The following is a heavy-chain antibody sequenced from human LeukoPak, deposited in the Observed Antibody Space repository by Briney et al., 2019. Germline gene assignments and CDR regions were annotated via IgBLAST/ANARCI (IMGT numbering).Heavy chain of an antibody. CDR3: ARDRDYYFDY. J-gene: IGHJ4*02. CDR2: INQDGSDK. CDR1: GLTFSIHW. V-gene: IGHV3-7*01. Sequence: GGSLRLSCAASGLTFSIHWMNWVRQAPGKGLECVANINQDGSDKYYVDSVKGRFTISRDNAKNSLYLQMNSLRAEDTAVYYCARDRDYYFDYWGQGTLVTVSS. D-gene: IGHD5-24*01.